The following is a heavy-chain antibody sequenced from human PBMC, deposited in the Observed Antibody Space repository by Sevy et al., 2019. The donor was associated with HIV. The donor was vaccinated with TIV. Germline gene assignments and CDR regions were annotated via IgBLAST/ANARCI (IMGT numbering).Heavy chain of an antibody. Sequence: GGSLRLSCTASGFTFGDYAMSWFRQAPGKGLEWVGFIRSKAYGGTTEYAASGQGRFTISGDDSKSIAYLQMNSLKTEDTAVYYCSRARSGYDYYFDYWGQGTLVTVSS. V-gene: IGHV3-49*03. CDR3: SRARSGYDYYFDY. CDR2: IRSKAYGGTT. CDR1: GFTFGDYA. J-gene: IGHJ4*02. D-gene: IGHD5-12*01.